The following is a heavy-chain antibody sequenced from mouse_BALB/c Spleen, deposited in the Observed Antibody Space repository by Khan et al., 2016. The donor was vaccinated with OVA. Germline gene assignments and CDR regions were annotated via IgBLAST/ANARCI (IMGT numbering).Heavy chain of an antibody. V-gene: IGHV1S137*01. CDR2: ISNYNGVS. J-gene: IGHJ2*01. CDR3: TRSGNGYYFDC. Sequence: QVRLQQSGPEVVRPGVSVKISCKGSGYIFTDYAVHWVMQSHAKSLEWIGVISNYNGVSNYNQKLKGKATMTVDNYSNTPCLEIARWTSEDSAMYFCTRSGNGYYFDCWGHGTALTVSS. D-gene: IGHD3-1*01. CDR1: GYIFTDYA.